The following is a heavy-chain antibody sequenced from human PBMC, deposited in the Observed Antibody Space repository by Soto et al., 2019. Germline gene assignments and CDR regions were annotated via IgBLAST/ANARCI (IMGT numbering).Heavy chain of an antibody. CDR2: IYYSGST. V-gene: IGHV4-39*01. Sequence: QLQLQESGPGLVKPSETLSLTCTVSGGSISSSSYYWGWIRQPPGKGLEWIGSIYYSGSTYYNPSLKSRVTISVDTAKNQFSLRLSSVTAADSAVYYCARLGNYDFWSGYYDAPCYYYYYMDVWGKGTTVTVAS. CDR3: ARLGNYDFWSGYYDAPCYYYYYMDV. CDR1: GGSISSSSYY. J-gene: IGHJ6*03. D-gene: IGHD3-3*01.